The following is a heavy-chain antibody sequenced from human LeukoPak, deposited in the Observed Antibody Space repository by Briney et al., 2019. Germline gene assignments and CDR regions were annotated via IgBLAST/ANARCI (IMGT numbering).Heavy chain of an antibody. J-gene: IGHJ4*02. CDR2: ISGSGGST. V-gene: IGHV3-23*01. CDR1: GFTFSSYS. Sequence: GGSLRLSCAASGFTFSSYSMNWVRQAPGKGLEWVSAISGSGGSTYYADSVKGRFTISRDNSKNTLYLQMNSLRAEDTAVYYCAKDGVEAVVGATTWVDYWGQGTLVTVSS. D-gene: IGHD1-26*01. CDR3: AKDGVEAVVGATTWVDY.